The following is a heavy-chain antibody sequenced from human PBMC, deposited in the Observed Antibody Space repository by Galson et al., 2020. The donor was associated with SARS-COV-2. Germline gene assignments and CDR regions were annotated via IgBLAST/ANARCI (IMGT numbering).Heavy chain of an antibody. D-gene: IGHD3-22*01. CDR2: ISSSSNYI. J-gene: IGHJ4*02. Sequence: GESLKISCAASGFTFSSYNMNWVRQAPGKGLEWVSYISSSSNYIYYADSVKGRFTISRDNAKNSLYLQMNSLRAEDTAVYYCARAPVNNYDSTGYYYPYYFDYWGQGTLVTVSS. CDR1: GFTFSSYN. CDR3: ARAPVNNYDSTGYYYPYYFDY. V-gene: IGHV3-21*01.